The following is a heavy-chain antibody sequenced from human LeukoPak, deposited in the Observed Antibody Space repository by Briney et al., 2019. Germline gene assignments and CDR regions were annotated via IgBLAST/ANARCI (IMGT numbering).Heavy chain of an antibody. CDR3: ARDGVTMVRGVISPLGY. CDR2: ISSSSSYI. D-gene: IGHD3-10*01. J-gene: IGHJ4*02. V-gene: IGHV3-21*01. CDR1: GFTLSSYS. Sequence: GGSLRLSCAASGFTLSSYSMNWVRQAPGKGLEWVSSISSSSSYIYYADSVKGRFTISRDNAKNSLYLQMNSLRAEDTAVYYCARDGVTMVRGVISPLGYWGQGTLVTVSS.